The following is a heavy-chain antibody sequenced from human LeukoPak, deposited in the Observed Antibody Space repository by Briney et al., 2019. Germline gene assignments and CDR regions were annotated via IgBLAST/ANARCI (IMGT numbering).Heavy chain of an antibody. Sequence: SETLSLTCTVSSGSISSSSYYWGWIRQPPGKGLQWIGTIYYNGATQYNPSLKRRVTISVDTYKNQFSLKLTSVTAADTAVYYCAREDRVGATTGSDHWGQGTLVTVSS. CDR1: SGSISSSSYY. J-gene: IGHJ4*02. D-gene: IGHD1-26*01. CDR3: AREDRVGATTGSDH. V-gene: IGHV4-39*01. CDR2: IYYNGAT.